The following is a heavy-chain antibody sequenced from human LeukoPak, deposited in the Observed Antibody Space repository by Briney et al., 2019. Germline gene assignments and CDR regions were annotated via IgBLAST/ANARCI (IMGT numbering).Heavy chain of an antibody. Sequence: SETLSLTCAVYGGSFSGYYWSWTRQPPGKGLEWIGEINHSGSTNYNPSLKSRVTISVDTSKNQFSLKLSSVTAADTAVYYCARAVRLGIAAAGTGFDPWGQGTLVTVSS. D-gene: IGHD6-13*01. CDR2: INHSGST. CDR1: GGSFSGYY. J-gene: IGHJ5*02. CDR3: ARAVRLGIAAAGTGFDP. V-gene: IGHV4-34*01.